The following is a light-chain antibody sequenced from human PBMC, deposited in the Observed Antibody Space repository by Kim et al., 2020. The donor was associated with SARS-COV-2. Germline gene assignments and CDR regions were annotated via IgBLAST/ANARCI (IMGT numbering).Light chain of an antibody. J-gene: IGKJ4*01. CDR3: QQYSSWPPLT. CDR2: GAS. V-gene: IGKV3-15*01. CDR1: TSVGRN. Sequence: SPGARTTLSCTAGTSVGRNLACYQHKPGQAPRLLIYGASTRATGIPARCSGSRSETEFTLTISSLQSEDFAVYYCQQYSSWPPLTFGGGTKVDIK.